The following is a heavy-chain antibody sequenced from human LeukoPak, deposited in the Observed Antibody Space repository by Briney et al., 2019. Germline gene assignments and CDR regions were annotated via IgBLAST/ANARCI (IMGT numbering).Heavy chain of an antibody. J-gene: IGHJ4*02. CDR1: GGSISSYY. V-gene: IGHV4-59*01. Sequence: SETLSLTCTVSGGSISSYYWSWIRQPPGKGLEWLGYIYYSGSTNYNPSLKSRVTISVDTSKNQFSLKLSSVTAADTAVYYCARGRPDYDFWSGYYTPPYFDYWGQGTLVTVSS. CDR3: ARGRPDYDFWSGYYTPPYFDY. CDR2: IYYSGST. D-gene: IGHD3-3*01.